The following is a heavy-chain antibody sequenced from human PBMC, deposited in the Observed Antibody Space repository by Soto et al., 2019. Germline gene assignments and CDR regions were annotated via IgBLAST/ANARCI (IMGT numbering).Heavy chain of an antibody. J-gene: IGHJ5*02. V-gene: IGHV4-34*01. CDR2: INHSGST. CDR1: GGSFSGYY. CDR3: ARGPKGDFWTLRWFDP. D-gene: IGHD3-3*01. Sequence: QVQLQQWGAGLLKPSETLSLTCAVYGGSFSGYYWSWIHQPPGKGLEWIGEINHSGSTNYNPSLKSRVTISVDTSKNQFSLKLSSVTAADTAVYYCARGPKGDFWTLRWFDPWGQGTLVTVSS.